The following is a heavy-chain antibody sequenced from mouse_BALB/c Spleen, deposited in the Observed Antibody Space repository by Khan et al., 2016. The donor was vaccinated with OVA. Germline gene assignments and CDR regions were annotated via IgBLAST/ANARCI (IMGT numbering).Heavy chain of an antibody. D-gene: IGHD2-1*01. Sequence: QIQLVQPGAEVVKPGASVKLSCKTTGYTFTSYWIQWIEQRPGQGLGWIGQIFPGTGTTYYNENFKGKATLTVDTSSSTAYMQLSSLTSEDSAVYFCARGYFGNYEFVYWGRGTLVAVSP. V-gene: IGHV1S132*01. CDR2: IFPGTGTT. J-gene: IGHJ3*01. CDR3: ARGYFGNYEFVY. CDR1: GYTFTSYW.